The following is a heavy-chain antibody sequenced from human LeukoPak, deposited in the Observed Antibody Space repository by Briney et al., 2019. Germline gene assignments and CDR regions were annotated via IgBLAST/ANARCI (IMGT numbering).Heavy chain of an antibody. CDR3: ARDSPSGWYIDY. CDR2: ISSSGSTI. Sequence: GGSLRLSCAASGFTFSSYEMNWVRQAPGKGLEWVSYISSSGSTIYYADSVKGRFTISRDNAKNSLYLQMNSLRAEDTAVYYCARDSPSGWYIDYWGQGTLVTVSS. D-gene: IGHD6-19*01. V-gene: IGHV3-48*03. CDR1: GFTFSSYE. J-gene: IGHJ4*02.